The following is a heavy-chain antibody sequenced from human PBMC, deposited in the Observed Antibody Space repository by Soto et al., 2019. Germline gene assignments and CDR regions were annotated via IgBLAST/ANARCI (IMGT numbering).Heavy chain of an antibody. Sequence: QVQLVESGGGVVQPGRSLRLSCAASGFSFSTYGMHWVRQAPGKGLEWVAIISFDGSRKHYVDSIRGRYTISRDNSGNTVYLQMNSLSAEDTAVYFCANALHPGRENYHSGADSWGQGVLVTVSS. CDR1: GFSFSTYG. CDR3: ANALHPGRENYHSGADS. CDR2: ISFDGSRK. V-gene: IGHV3-30*18. D-gene: IGHD3-3*01. J-gene: IGHJ4*02.